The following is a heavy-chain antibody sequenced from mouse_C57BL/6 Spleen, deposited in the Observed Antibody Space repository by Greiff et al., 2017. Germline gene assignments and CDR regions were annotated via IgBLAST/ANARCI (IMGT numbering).Heavy chain of an antibody. D-gene: IGHD5-1*01. J-gene: IGHJ4*01. CDR1: GYTFTSYW. V-gene: IGHV1-55*01. CDR3: ARSTPYYAMDY. Sequence: VQLQQPGAELVKPGASVKMSCKASGYTFTSYWITWVKQRPGQGLEWIGDIYPGSGSTNYNEKFTSKATLTVDTSSSTAYMQLSSLTSEDSAVYYCARSTPYYAMDYWGQGTSVTVSS. CDR2: IYPGSGST.